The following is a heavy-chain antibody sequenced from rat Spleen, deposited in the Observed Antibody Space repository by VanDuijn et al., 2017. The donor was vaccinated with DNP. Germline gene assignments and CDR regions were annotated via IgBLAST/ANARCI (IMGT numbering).Heavy chain of an antibody. CDR2: ITTGGGNT. CDR1: GFTFSNHG. CDR3: ARHVLPLRIWDY. V-gene: IGHV5S13*01. J-gene: IGHJ2*01. D-gene: IGHD1-6*01. Sequence: EVLLVESGGGFVQPGRSLNLSCTASGFTFSNHGMAWVRQTPTKGLEWVASITTGGGNTYYRHSVKGRFTLSRDSAKNTQYLQMDSLRSEDTATYYCARHVLPLRIWDYWGQGVMVTVSS.